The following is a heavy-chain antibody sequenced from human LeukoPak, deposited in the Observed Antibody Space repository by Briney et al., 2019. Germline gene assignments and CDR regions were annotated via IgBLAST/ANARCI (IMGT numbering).Heavy chain of an antibody. CDR1: EFMFSSYG. CDR3: AKDRMGFALRYFDWYFDY. CDR2: IRYDGSNK. V-gene: IGHV3-30*02. D-gene: IGHD3-9*01. Sequence: GGSLRLSCAASEFMFSSYGMHWVRQAPGKGLEWVAFIRYDGSNKYYADSAKGRFTISRDNSKNTLYLQMNSLRAEDTAVYYCAKDRMGFALRYFDWYFDYWGQGTLVTVSS. J-gene: IGHJ4*02.